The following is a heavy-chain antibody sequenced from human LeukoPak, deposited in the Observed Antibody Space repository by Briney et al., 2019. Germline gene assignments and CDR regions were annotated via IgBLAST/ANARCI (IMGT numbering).Heavy chain of an antibody. D-gene: IGHD1-26*01. CDR3: TSIVGGRSFDY. CDR2: TRNRANSYTT. Sequence: GMSLRLSCAASGFTFRNHGMHWVRQAPGKGLEWVGRTRNRANSYTTEYAASVKGRFTISRDDSKNSLYLQMMSLETEDTAVYYCTSIVGGRSFDYWGQGTLVTVSS. J-gene: IGHJ4*02. CDR1: GFTFRNHG. V-gene: IGHV3-72*01.